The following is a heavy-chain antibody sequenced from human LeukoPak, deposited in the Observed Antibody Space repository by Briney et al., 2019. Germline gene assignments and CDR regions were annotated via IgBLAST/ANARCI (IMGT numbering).Heavy chain of an antibody. CDR3: AKGRGRIAAAGYFDY. CDR2: ISGSGGST. J-gene: IGHJ4*02. Sequence: PGGSLRLSCAASGFTFSSYAMSWVRQAPGKGPEWVSAISGSGGSTYYADSVKGRFTISRDNSKNTLYLQMNSLRAEDTAVYYCAKGRGRIAAAGYFDYWGQGTLVTVSS. D-gene: IGHD6-13*01. V-gene: IGHV3-23*01. CDR1: GFTFSSYA.